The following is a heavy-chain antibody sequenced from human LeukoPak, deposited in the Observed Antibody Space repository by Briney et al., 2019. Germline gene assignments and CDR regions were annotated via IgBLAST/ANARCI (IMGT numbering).Heavy chain of an antibody. CDR1: GGSISKSNHY. Sequence: SETLSLTCSVSGGSISKSNHYWGWIRQPPGKGLEWIGGIYYAGSTYYNPSLKSRVTISVDTSKNQFSLRLRSVTAADTAVYYCVRQDHSIIWYHWFDPWGQGTLVTVSS. J-gene: IGHJ5*02. D-gene: IGHD6-13*01. CDR3: VRQDHSIIWYHWFDP. CDR2: IYYAGST. V-gene: IGHV4-39*01.